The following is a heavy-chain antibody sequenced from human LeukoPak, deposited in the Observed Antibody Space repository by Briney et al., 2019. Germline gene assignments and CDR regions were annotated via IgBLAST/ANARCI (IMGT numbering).Heavy chain of an antibody. CDR2: VYSTGST. J-gene: IGHJ6*03. Sequence: SETLSLTCTVTGNSVNSANYYWAWIRQPAGKGLEWIGRVYSTGSTTSSPSLKSRLTISADTSKNQVSLQLRSVTAADTAVYFCARARKQDDNFYRGYYYMDVWGKGNTVTVSS. V-gene: IGHV4-61*02. CDR3: ARARKQDDNFYRGYYYMDV. CDR1: GNSVNSANYY. D-gene: IGHD1-1*01.